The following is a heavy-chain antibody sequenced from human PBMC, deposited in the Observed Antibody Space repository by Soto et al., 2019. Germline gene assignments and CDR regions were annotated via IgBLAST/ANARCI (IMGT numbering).Heavy chain of an antibody. CDR2: ILVGGST. V-gene: IGHV3-23*01. D-gene: IGHD1-26*01. Sequence: GGSLRLSCAVSGFICSSYDMSWVRQAPGKGLEWVSTILVGGSTHYEDSVKGRFTISRDTSKNTVYLQMNSLTAGDTAFYYCAKETATSGGAFEIYGQGTMVTV. J-gene: IGHJ3*02. CDR3: AKETATSGGAFEI. CDR1: GFICSSYD.